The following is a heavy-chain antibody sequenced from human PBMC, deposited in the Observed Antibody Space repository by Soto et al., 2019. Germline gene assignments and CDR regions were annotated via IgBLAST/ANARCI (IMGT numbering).Heavy chain of an antibody. Sequence: SETLSLTCTVSGASISSSSYYWGWIRQPPGKGLEWIGSIDYSGSTYYNPSLKSRLTISVDTSKNQFSLKLSSVTAADTAVYYCARQENYFGSGSYFDYWGRTTLVTVSS. CDR3: ARQENYFGSGSYFDY. V-gene: IGHV4-39*01. CDR1: GASISSSSYY. CDR2: IDYSGST. J-gene: IGHJ4*02. D-gene: IGHD3-10*01.